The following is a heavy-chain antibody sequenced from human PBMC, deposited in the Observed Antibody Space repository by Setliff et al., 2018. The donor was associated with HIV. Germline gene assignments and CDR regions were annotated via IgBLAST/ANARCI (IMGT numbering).Heavy chain of an antibody. Sequence: PGGSLRLSCVASGFTFSSHAMSWVRQAPGKGLEWVSTISGSGDYIYYAEFVKGRFTISRDKSKSTLYLQMNSLRAEDAAVYYCARDATYYNFWSGSYDAFDVWGPGTMVTVSS. J-gene: IGHJ3*01. CDR1: GFTFSSHA. CDR3: ARDATYYNFWSGSYDAFDV. V-gene: IGHV3-23*01. D-gene: IGHD3-3*01. CDR2: ISGSGDYI.